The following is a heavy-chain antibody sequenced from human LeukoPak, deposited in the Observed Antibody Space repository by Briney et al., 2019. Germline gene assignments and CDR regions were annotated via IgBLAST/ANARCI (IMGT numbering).Heavy chain of an antibody. D-gene: IGHD5-18*01. V-gene: IGHV3-30-3*01. CDR2: ISYDGSNK. J-gene: IGHJ4*02. CDR1: GFTFSSYA. Sequence: PGRSLRLSCAASGFTFSSYAMHWVRQAPGKGLEWVAVISYDGSNKYYADSVKGRFTISRDNSKNTLYLQMNSLRAEDTAVYYCAREYSYGYSYFDYWGQGTLVTVSS. CDR3: AREYSYGYSYFDY.